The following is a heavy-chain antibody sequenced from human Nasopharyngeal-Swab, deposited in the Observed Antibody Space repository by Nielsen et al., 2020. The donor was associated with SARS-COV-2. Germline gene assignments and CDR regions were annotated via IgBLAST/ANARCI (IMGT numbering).Heavy chain of an antibody. CDR3: ARDGLDYDFWSAYFMDV. V-gene: IGHV3-23*01. CDR1: GFTFRSYA. D-gene: IGHD3-3*01. CDR2: ISGGGGST. Sequence: GESLKISCAASGFTFRSYAMGWVRQAPGKGLEWVSGISGGGGSTYYADSVKGRFTISRDSAKSSLYLQMNSLRAEDTAVYYCARDGLDYDFWSAYFMDVWGQGTTVTVSS. J-gene: IGHJ6*02.